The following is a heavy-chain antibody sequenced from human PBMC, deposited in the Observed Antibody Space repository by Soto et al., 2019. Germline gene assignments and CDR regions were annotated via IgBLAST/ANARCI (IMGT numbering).Heavy chain of an antibody. J-gene: IGHJ4*02. D-gene: IGHD2-15*01. CDR3: VRQPGGVATPGDDY. Sequence: QLQLVQSGAEVKKPGASVKVSCDASGYPFSAFDINWVRQAGGQGLEWMGWMNPDSGDTAFAQRFQDRITMTRSTSISTAYMELSRLTSDYTAVYFCVRQPGGVATPGDDYWGQGTLVTVSS. CDR1: GYPFSAFD. V-gene: IGHV1-8*01. CDR2: MNPDSGDT.